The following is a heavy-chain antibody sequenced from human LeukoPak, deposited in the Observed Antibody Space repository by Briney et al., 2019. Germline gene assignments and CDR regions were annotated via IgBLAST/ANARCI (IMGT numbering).Heavy chain of an antibody. V-gene: IGHV1-2*02. CDR3: ARVAMDYYYDSSGPKGDY. CDR2: INPNSGGT. Sequence: ASVKVSCKASGYTFTSYGISWVRQAPGQGLEWMGWINPNSGGTNYAQKFQGRVTMTRDTSISTAYMELSRLRSDDTAVYYCARVAMDYYYDSSGPKGDYWGQGTLVTVSS. D-gene: IGHD3-22*01. CDR1: GYTFTSYG. J-gene: IGHJ4*02.